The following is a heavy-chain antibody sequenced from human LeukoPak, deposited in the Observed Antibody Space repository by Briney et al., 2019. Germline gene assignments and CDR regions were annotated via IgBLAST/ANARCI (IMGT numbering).Heavy chain of an antibody. CDR2: INPNSGGT. J-gene: IGHJ4*02. V-gene: IGHV1-2*04. CDR1: GYTFTGYY. CDR3: ARGVRDVYNGFDY. Sequence: ASVKVSCKASGYTFTGYYIHWVRQAPGQGLEWMGWINPNSGGTNYAQKFQGWVTMTRDTSISTAYMELSRLRSDDTAVYYCARGVRDVYNGFDYWGQGTLVTVSS. D-gene: IGHD5-24*01.